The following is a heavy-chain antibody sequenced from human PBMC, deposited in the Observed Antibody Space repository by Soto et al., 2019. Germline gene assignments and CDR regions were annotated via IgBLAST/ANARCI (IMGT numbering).Heavy chain of an antibody. J-gene: IGHJ6*02. Sequence: DVQLVESGGVVVQPGGSLRLSCAASGFTFDDYTMHWVRQAPGKGLEWVSLISWDGGSTYYADSVKGRFTISRDNSKNSLYLQMNSLRTEDTALYYCAKGDRNYYYYGMDVWGQGTTVTVSS. CDR1: GFTFDDYT. V-gene: IGHV3-43*01. CDR3: AKGDRNYYYYGMDV. CDR2: ISWDGGST.